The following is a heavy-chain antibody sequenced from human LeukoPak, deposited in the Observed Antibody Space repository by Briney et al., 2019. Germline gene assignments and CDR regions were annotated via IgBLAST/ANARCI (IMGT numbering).Heavy chain of an antibody. D-gene: IGHD7-27*01. CDR1: GGSFSGYY. J-gene: IGHJ4*02. CDR2: SNHSGST. Sequence: PSETLSLTCAVYGGSFSGYYWSWIRQPPGKGLEWIGESNHSGSTNYNPSLKSRVTISVDRSKNQFSLKLSSVTAADTAVYYCARARAPSNWGSAHFDYWGQGTLVTVSS. CDR3: ARARAPSNWGSAHFDY. V-gene: IGHV4-34*01.